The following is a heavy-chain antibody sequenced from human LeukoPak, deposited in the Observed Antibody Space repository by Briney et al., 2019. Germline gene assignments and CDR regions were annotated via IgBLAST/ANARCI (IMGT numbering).Heavy chain of an antibody. Sequence: PSGTLSLTCTVSGGSGDSVSSSTYYWGWIRQPPGKGLEWIGNIYYAGSTYYNPSLKSRVTMSVDTSKNQFSLKVSSVTAADTAVYYCARLSKGRYFDYIFDYWGQGTLVTVSS. V-gene: IGHV4-39*01. CDR3: ARLSKGRYFDYIFDY. CDR1: GGSGDSVSSSTYY. D-gene: IGHD3-9*01. CDR2: IYYAGST. J-gene: IGHJ4*02.